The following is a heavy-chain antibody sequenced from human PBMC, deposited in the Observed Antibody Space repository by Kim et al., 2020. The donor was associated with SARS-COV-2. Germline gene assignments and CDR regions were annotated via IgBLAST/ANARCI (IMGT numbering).Heavy chain of an antibody. CDR2: ISSSSSYI. Sequence: GGSLRLSCAASGFTFSSYSMNWVRQAPGKGLEWVSSISSSSSYIYYADSVKGRFTISRDNAKNSLYLQMNSLRAEDTAVYYCARSRPRTIFGVVRTYYYYGMDVWGQETTVTVSS. CDR3: ARSRPRTIFGVVRTYYYYGMDV. CDR1: GFTFSSYS. J-gene: IGHJ6*02. V-gene: IGHV3-21*01. D-gene: IGHD3-3*01.